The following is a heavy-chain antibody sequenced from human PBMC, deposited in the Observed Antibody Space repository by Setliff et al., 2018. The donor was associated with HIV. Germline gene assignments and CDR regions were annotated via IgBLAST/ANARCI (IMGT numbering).Heavy chain of an antibody. CDR2: INAGNGNT. V-gene: IGHV1-3*01. CDR1: GYTFTSYA. D-gene: IGHD3-22*01. CDR3: AKDRFSDSSAPGDAFDV. J-gene: IGHJ3*01. Sequence: ASVKVSCKASGYTFTSYAMHWVRQAPGQRLEWMGWINAGNGNTKYSQKFQGRVTITRDTSASTAYMELSSLRSEDTAVYYCAKDRFSDSSAPGDAFDVWGVGTLVTVSS.